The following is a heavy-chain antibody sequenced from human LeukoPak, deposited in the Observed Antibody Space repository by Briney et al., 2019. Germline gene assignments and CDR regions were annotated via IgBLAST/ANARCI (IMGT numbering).Heavy chain of an antibody. Sequence: SVKVSCKASGGTFSSYAISWVRQAPGQGLGWMGGIIPIFGTANYAQKFQGRGTITADESTSTAYMELSSLRSEDPAVYYCARVLRYYDILTGYYTEAHFDYWGQGTLVTVSS. CDR2: IIPIFGTA. D-gene: IGHD3-9*01. CDR3: ARVLRYYDILTGYYTEAHFDY. J-gene: IGHJ4*02. V-gene: IGHV1-69*01. CDR1: GGTFSSYA.